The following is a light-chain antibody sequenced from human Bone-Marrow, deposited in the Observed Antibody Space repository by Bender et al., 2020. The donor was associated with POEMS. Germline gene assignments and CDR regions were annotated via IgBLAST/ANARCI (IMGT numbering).Light chain of an antibody. CDR2: DIN. CDR3: SSYSASHTAV. Sequence: TQPASLSGSPGQSITLSCTGTSGDIGGTNYVSWYQQQPGKAPQLIIFDINSRPAGISSRFSGSKSGSTAYLSISGLQPADEGTYYCSSYSASHTAVFGGGTRLTVL. V-gene: IGLV2-14*03. CDR1: SGDIGGTNY. J-gene: IGLJ2*01.